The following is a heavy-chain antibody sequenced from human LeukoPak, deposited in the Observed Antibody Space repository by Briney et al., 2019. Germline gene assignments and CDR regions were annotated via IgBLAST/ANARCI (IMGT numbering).Heavy chain of an antibody. Sequence: VASVKVSCKAFGYTFTSNYMHWVRQAPGQGLEWMGWINPNSGGTNYAQKFQGRVTMTRDTSISTAYMELSRLRSDDTAVYYCARARRGYSYAIRGGWFDPWGQGTLVTVSS. D-gene: IGHD5-18*01. CDR1: GYTFTSNY. J-gene: IGHJ5*02. V-gene: IGHV1-2*02. CDR3: ARARRGYSYAIRGGWFDP. CDR2: INPNSGGT.